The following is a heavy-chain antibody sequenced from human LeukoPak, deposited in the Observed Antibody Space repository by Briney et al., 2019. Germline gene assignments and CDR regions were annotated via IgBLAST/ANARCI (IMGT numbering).Heavy chain of an antibody. D-gene: IGHD4-17*01. V-gene: IGHV3-23*01. J-gene: IGHJ6*02. CDR1: GFTFSSYA. Sequence: GGSLRLSCAASGFTFSSYAMSWVRQAPGKGLEWVSAISGSGGSTYYADSVKGRLTISRDNSKNTLYLQMNSLRAEDTAVYYCARSPNFGDYRTRVVYYYGMDVWGQGTTVTVSS. CDR3: ARSPNFGDYRTRVVYYYGMDV. CDR2: ISGSGGST.